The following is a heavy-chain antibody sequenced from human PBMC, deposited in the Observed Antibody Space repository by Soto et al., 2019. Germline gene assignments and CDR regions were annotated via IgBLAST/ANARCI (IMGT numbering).Heavy chain of an antibody. Sequence: QVHLVQSGAEVKKPGSSVKVSCKASGGTFSSYIINWVRQAPGQGLEWMGGIIPMVGRANSAQKFQGRVVISADDSTGTIYMGLSRLSSEETAVYFCASGEGYPYCSDSWDKVTRVTVSS. CDR1: GGTFSSYI. J-gene: IGHJ4*02. CDR2: IIPMVGRA. V-gene: IGHV1-69*12. CDR3: ASGEGYPYCSDS. D-gene: IGHD2-21*01.